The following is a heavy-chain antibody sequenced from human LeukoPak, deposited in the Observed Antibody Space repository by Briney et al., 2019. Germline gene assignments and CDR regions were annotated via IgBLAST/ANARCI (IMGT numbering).Heavy chain of an antibody. Sequence: SETLSLTCAVYGGSFSGYYWSWIRQPPGKGLEWIGEINHSGSTNYNPSLKSRVTISVDTSKNQFSLKLSSVTAADTAVYYCARDQQLVGGYYYYYYGMDVWGQGTTVTVSS. CDR3: ARDQQLVGGYYYYYYGMDV. J-gene: IGHJ6*02. CDR2: INHSGST. V-gene: IGHV4-34*01. CDR1: GGSFSGYY. D-gene: IGHD6-13*01.